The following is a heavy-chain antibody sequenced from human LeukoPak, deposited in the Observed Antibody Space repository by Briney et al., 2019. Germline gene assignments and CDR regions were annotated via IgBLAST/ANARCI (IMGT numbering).Heavy chain of an antibody. D-gene: IGHD6-6*01. J-gene: IGHJ6*03. CDR2: INHSGST. CDR3: ARAVPGRYYYYYMDV. V-gene: IGHV4-34*01. Sequence: SETLSLTCAVYGGSFSGYYWSWIRQPPGKGLEWIGEINHSGSTNYNPSLKSRVTISVDTSKNQFSLKLSSVTAADTAVYYCARAVPGRYYYYYMDVWGKGTTVTISS. CDR1: GGSFSGYY.